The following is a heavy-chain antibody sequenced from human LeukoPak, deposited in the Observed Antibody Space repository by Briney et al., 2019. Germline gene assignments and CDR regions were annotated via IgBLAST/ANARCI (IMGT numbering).Heavy chain of an antibody. D-gene: IGHD1-26*01. CDR2: IWYDGNNK. Sequence: GGSLRLSCAASGFTFSSYGMHWVRQAPGKGLEWVAVIWYDGNNKYYADFVKGRFTISRDNSKNTLYLQLNSLRAEDAAVYNCAGDRGSREDGMDVWGQGTTVTVSS. V-gene: IGHV3-33*01. CDR3: AGDRGSREDGMDV. J-gene: IGHJ6*02. CDR1: GFTFSSYG.